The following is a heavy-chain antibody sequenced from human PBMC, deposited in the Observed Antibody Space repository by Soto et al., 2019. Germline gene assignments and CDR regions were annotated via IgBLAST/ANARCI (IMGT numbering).Heavy chain of an antibody. CDR2: IYSSGST. J-gene: IGHJ4*02. V-gene: IGHV4-31*03. CDR1: GGSIRTGGYY. D-gene: IGHD2-2*01. CDR3: ERDDWSSTSCYFDY. Sequence: QVQLQPSGPRLVKPSQTLSLTCTVSGGSIRTGGYYWSSIRHHPGNGLAWIGYIYSSGSTYYNPALKRRVTMAVDPSKKHFSLKLSSVTGADTAVYYCERDDWSSTSCYFDYWGQGTLVTVSS.